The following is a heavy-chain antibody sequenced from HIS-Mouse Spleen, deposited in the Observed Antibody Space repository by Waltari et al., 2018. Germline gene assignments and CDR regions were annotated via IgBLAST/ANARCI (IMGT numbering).Heavy chain of an antibody. J-gene: IGHJ4*02. CDR2: INHSGST. Sequence: QVQLQQWGAGRWKPSETLSLTCAVYGGSCSGYYWSGIRQPPGKGLEWIGEINHSGSTNYNPSLKSRVTISVDTSKNQFSLKLSSVTAADTAVYYCARSSNPGDRSLLIWGQGTLVTVSS. CDR3: ARSSNPGDRSLLI. CDR1: GGSCSGYY. D-gene: IGHD7-27*01. V-gene: IGHV4-34*01.